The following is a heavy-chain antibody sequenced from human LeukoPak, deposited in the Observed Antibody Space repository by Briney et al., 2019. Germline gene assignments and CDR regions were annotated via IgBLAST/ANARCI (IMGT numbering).Heavy chain of an antibody. CDR1: GYTFTSYY. J-gene: IGHJ4*02. V-gene: IGHV1-46*01. Sequence: ASVKVSCKASGYTFTSYYMHWVRQAPGQGLEWMGIINPSGGSTSYAQKFQGRVTMTMDTSTSTVYMELSSLRSADTAVYYCARADPSGWYYYWGQGTLVTVSS. CDR2: INPSGGST. CDR3: ARADPSGWYYY. D-gene: IGHD6-19*01.